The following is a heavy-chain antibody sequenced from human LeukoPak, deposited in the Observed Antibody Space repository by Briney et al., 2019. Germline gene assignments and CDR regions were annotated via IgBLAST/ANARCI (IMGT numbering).Heavy chain of an antibody. D-gene: IGHD4-17*01. CDR1: GFTFSSYA. CDR3: AKDHYRTTVTTGWFDP. V-gene: IGHV3-23*01. Sequence: GGSLRLSCAASGFTFSSYAMSWVRQAPGKGLEWVSAISGSGGSTYYADSVKGRFTISRDNSKNTLYLQMNSLRAEDTAVYYCAKDHYRTTVTTGWFDPWGQGTLVTVS. CDR2: ISGSGGST. J-gene: IGHJ5*02.